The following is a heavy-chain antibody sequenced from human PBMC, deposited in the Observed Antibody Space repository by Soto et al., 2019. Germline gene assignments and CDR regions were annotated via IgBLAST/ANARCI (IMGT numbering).Heavy chain of an antibody. V-gene: IGHV3-21*01. CDR3: EKSRSSVYFDY. CDR2: ISSSSSYI. Sequence: EVQLVESGGGLDKHGGSLRLSCAASGFTFSSYSMNWVRQAQGKGLEWVSSISSSSSYIYYADSVKGRFTISRDNAKNSLYLQMNSLRAEDRDVYYCEKSRSSVYFDYWGQGTLVTVSS. J-gene: IGHJ4*02. CDR1: GFTFSSYS. D-gene: IGHD6-6*01.